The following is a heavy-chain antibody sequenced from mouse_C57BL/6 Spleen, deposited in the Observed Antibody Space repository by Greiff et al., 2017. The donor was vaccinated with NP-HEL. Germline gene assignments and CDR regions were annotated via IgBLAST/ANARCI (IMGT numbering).Heavy chain of an antibody. CDR2: ISSGSSTI. D-gene: IGHD2-4*01. Sequence: ESGGGLVKPGGSLKLSCAASGFTFSDYGMHWVRQAPEKGLEWVAYISSGSSTIYYADTVKGRFTISRDNAKNTLFLQMTSLRSEDTAMYYCARRYYDYDVNYAMDYWGQGTSVTVSS. CDR3: ARRYYDYDVNYAMDY. V-gene: IGHV5-17*01. J-gene: IGHJ4*01. CDR1: GFTFSDYG.